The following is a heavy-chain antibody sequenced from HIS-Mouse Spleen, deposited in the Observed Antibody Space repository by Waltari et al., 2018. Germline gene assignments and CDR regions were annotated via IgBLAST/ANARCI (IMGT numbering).Heavy chain of an antibody. CDR1: GGLIRSSRYY. CDR2: IYYSGST. Sequence: QLQLQESGPGLVKPSETLSLTCTVSGGLIRSSRYYCGWIRKPPGKGLEWIGSIYYSGSTYYNPSLKSRVTISVDTSKNQFSLKLSSVTAADTAVYYCAREIPYSSSWYDWYFDLWGRGTLVTVSS. J-gene: IGHJ2*01. V-gene: IGHV4-39*07. CDR3: AREIPYSSSWYDWYFDL. D-gene: IGHD6-13*01.